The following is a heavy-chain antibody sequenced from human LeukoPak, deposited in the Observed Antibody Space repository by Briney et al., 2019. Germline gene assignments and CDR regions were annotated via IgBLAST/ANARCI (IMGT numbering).Heavy chain of an antibody. Sequence: AASVKVSCKASGYSFTGHYLHWVRQAPGQGLEWMGWINPNSGGRKYAQKFQGRVTMTKDISISTAFMELSSLTSEDTAVYYCARDIDVQDYFDSWGQGTLVTVSS. V-gene: IGHV1-2*02. J-gene: IGHJ4*02. CDR3: ARDIDVQDYFDS. CDR1: GYSFTGHY. D-gene: IGHD2-15*01. CDR2: INPNSGGR.